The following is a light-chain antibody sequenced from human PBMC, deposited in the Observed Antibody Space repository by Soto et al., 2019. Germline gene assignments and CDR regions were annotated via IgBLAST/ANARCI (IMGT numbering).Light chain of an antibody. J-gene: IGKJ2*01. CDR1: QSISGW. Sequence: DIQMTQSPSTLSASVGDRVTITCRASQSISGWLAWYQQKPGQAPKLLIYKASTLESGVPSRFSGSGSGTEFTLTISSLQPDDLATYYCQHYNSNPMYTFGQGTKLEMK. CDR2: KAS. CDR3: QHYNSNPMYT. V-gene: IGKV1-5*03.